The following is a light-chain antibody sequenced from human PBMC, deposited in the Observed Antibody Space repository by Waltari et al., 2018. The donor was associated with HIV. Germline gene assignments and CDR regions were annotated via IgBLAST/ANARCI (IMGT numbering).Light chain of an antibody. V-gene: IGLV2-14*03. CDR3: SSYTGSTTVV. J-gene: IGLJ2*01. CDR2: EVS. CDR1: SSDIGGYNY. Sequence: QSALTQPASVSGSPGRSITISCTGTSSDIGGYNYVSWYQQHPGKAPKLMIYEVSNRPSGVSSRVSGYKSGNTASLTISGLQAEDEADYYCSSYTGSTTVVFGGGTKVTVL.